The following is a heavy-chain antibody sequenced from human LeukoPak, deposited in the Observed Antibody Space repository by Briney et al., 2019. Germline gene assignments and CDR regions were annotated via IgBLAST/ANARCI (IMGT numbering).Heavy chain of an antibody. CDR3: ARLPHYDILTGYYISGFDY. V-gene: IGHV1-18*04. CDR2: ISAYNGNT. CDR1: GYTFTSYG. J-gene: IGHJ4*02. Sequence: ASVKVSCKASGYTFTSYGISCVRQAPGQGLEWMGWISAYNGNTNYAQKLQGRVTMTTDTSTSTAYMELRSLRSDDTAVYYCARLPHYDILTGYYISGFDYWGQGTLVTVSS. D-gene: IGHD3-9*01.